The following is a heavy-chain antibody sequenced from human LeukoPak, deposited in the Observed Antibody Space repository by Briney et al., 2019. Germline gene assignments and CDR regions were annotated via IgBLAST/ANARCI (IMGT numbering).Heavy chain of an antibody. Sequence: PGGSLRLSCATSGFTFDKYGIHWVRQAPGKGLEWVAVISYDGSNKYYADSVKGRFTISRDNSKNTLYLQMNSLRAEDTAVYYCARDLMVVVVVPAAIGYWGQGTLVTVSS. CDR2: ISYDGSNK. CDR3: ARDLMVVVVVPAAIGY. V-gene: IGHV3-30*19. CDR1: GFTFDKYG. D-gene: IGHD2-2*01. J-gene: IGHJ4*02.